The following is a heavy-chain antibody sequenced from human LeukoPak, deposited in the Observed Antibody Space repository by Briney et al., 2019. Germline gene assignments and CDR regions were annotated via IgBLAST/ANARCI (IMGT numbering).Heavy chain of an antibody. Sequence: SETLSLTCTVSGYSISSTYCWGWIRQSPGRGLEWIGSIYHTGNTFYNPSLTSRVTISVDTSKNQFSLNLTSVTAADTAVYYCARDFGHNFYGSGTKRFDPWGQGTLVTVSS. CDR3: ARDFGHNFYGSGTKRFDP. D-gene: IGHD3-10*01. CDR2: IYHTGNT. V-gene: IGHV4-38-2*02. CDR1: GYSISSTYC. J-gene: IGHJ5*02.